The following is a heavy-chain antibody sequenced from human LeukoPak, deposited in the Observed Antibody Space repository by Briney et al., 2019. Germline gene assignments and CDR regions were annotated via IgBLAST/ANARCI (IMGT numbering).Heavy chain of an antibody. D-gene: IGHD2-8*01. V-gene: IGHV3-74*01. CDR1: GFSFRTSW. CDR3: VRAVMGTFDY. Sequence: PGGSLRLSCAASGFSFRTSWMYWVRQTPGKGLVWVARIDTEGSITDHADSVKGRFTISRNNAKNTLFLQMNSLRVEDTAVYYCVRAVMGTFDYWGQGSLVTVSS. CDR2: IDTEGSIT. J-gene: IGHJ4*02.